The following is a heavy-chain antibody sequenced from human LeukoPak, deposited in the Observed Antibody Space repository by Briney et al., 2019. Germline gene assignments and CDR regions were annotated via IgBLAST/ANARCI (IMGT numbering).Heavy chain of an antibody. Sequence: GGSLRLSCVASRFTFSNYWMSWVRQAPGKGLEWVANINQDGSKKPYADSMKGRFTISGDNAKESLYLQLNSLRADDTAVYYCAKWGPHCVGDYCPALDSWGQGTLVAVSS. CDR1: RFTFSNYW. CDR2: INQDGSKK. V-gene: IGHV3-7*01. J-gene: IGHJ4*02. D-gene: IGHD2-21*02. CDR3: AKWGPHCVGDYCPALDS.